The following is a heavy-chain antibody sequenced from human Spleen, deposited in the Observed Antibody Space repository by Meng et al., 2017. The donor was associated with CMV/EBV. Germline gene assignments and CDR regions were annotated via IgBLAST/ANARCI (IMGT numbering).Heavy chain of an antibody. V-gene: IGHV3-7*01. CDR2: IKQDGSEK. CDR1: GFTFRSYW. CDR3: AKERVTTVTFHYYGMDV. D-gene: IGHD4-17*01. J-gene: IGHJ6*02. Sequence: GGSLRLSCAASGFTFRSYWISWVRQAPGKGLEWVANIKQDGSEKHYLDSVKGRFTISRDNSKNTLFLQMNSLRAEDTAVYYCAKERVTTVTFHYYGMDVWGQGTTVTVSS.